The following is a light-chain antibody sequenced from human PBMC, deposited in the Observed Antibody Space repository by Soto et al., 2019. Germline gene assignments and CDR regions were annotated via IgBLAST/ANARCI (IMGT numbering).Light chain of an antibody. CDR3: QQFNSRPYS. Sequence: DIQMTQSPSTLSASVGDRVTITCRASQSVRSWLAWYQQKPGKAPKLLIYDASNLESGVPSRFSGSGSGTDFFFTISSLQPEDSATYYCQQFNSRPYSFGQGTKLEIK. V-gene: IGKV1-5*01. J-gene: IGKJ2*03. CDR1: QSVRSW. CDR2: DAS.